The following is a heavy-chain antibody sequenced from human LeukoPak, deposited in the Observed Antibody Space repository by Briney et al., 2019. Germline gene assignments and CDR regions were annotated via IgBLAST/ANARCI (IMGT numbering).Heavy chain of an antibody. Sequence: GGSLRLSCAASGFTFSNYIMIWVRQAPGKGLEWVSAIRGSGESTSYADSVKGRFTISRDNSKNTLYLQMNSLRAEDTPVYYCTCLWGITTTFDSWGQGTLLTVSS. CDR1: GFTFSNYI. J-gene: IGHJ4*02. CDR2: IRGSGEST. D-gene: IGHD3-3*01. V-gene: IGHV3-23*01. CDR3: TCLWGITTTFDS.